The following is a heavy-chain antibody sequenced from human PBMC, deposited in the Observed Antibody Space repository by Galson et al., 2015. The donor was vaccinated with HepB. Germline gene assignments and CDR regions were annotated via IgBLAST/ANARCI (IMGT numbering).Heavy chain of an antibody. D-gene: IGHD3-9*01. V-gene: IGHV3-74*01. CDR2: INSDGSST. CDR1: GFTFSSYW. Sequence: SLRLSCAASGFTFSSYWMHWVRQAPGKGLVWVSRINSDGSSTSYADSVKGRFTISRDNAKNTLYLQMNSLRAEDTAVYYCAGDSNYDILTGYHTSYWGQGTLVTVSS. CDR3: AGDSNYDILTGYHTSY. J-gene: IGHJ4*02.